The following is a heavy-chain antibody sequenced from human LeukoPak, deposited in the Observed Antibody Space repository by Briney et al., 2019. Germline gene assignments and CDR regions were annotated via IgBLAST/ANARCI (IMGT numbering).Heavy chain of an antibody. J-gene: IGHJ4*02. CDR2: INGSGGST. CDR3: ARDVSDCSGGSCYSYFDY. V-gene: IGHV3-23*01. Sequence: GGSLRLPCAASGFTFSSYAMSWVRQAPGKGLEWVSDINGSGGSTYYADSVKGRFTISRDNSKNTLYLQMNSLRAEDTAVYYCARDVSDCSGGSCYSYFDYWGQGTLVTVSS. CDR1: GFTFSSYA. D-gene: IGHD2-15*01.